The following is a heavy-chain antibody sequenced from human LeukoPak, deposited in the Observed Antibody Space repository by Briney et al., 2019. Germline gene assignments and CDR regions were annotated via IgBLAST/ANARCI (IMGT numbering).Heavy chain of an antibody. CDR1: GTFIRSGSYY. CDR3: AREGIAVADTYYYYYMDV. CDR2: MYIGGRT. V-gene: IGHV4-61*02. Sequence: SETLSLTCTVTGTFIRSGSYYWNWIRQAAGKGLEWIGRMYIGGRTTYNPSLKSRVTISLETTENQFSLRLRSVTAADTAVYYCAREGIAVADTYYYYYMDVWGKGTWVTVSS. J-gene: IGHJ6*03. D-gene: IGHD6-19*01.